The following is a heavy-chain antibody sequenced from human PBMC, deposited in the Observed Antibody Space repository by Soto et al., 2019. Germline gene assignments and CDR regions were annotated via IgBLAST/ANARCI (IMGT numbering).Heavy chain of an antibody. J-gene: IGHJ4*02. D-gene: IGHD6-19*01. CDR2: IYSDGRT. V-gene: IGHV3-53*02. CDR1: GFIVSSSY. Sequence: DVQLVETGGGLIQPGGSLRLSCAASGFIVSSSYMSWVRQAPGKGLEWVSVIYSDGRTDYADSVKGRFTISRNNSKNTLYLQMNSLSAEDTAVYSCARCRGWYGPCYFNYWGQGTLVTVYS. CDR3: ARCRGWYGPCYFNY.